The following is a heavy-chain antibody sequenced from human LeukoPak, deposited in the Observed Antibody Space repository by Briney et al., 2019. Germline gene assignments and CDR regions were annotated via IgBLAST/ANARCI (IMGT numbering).Heavy chain of an antibody. CDR1: GFTFSSYI. J-gene: IGHJ4*02. CDR3: AREYTMVRGVIGGDYFDY. Sequence: VGSLRLSCAASGFTFSSYIMNWVRQAPGKGLEWVSYLSSSGSTIYYADSVKGRVTISRDNATNSLYLKIKSLRAEDTAVYYCAREYTMVRGVIGGDYFDYWGQGTLVTVSS. D-gene: IGHD3-10*01. CDR2: LSSSGSTI. V-gene: IGHV3-48*03.